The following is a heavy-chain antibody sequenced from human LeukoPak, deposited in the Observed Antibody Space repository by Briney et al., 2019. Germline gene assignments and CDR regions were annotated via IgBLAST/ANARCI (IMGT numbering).Heavy chain of an antibody. Sequence: PSQTLSLTCTVSGDSISSGRYYWSWIRQPPGKGLEWIGYIYYSGSTNYNPSLKSRVTISVDTSKNQFSLKLSSVTAADTAVYYCARHALEDTATTIDYWGQGTLVTVSS. CDR1: GDSISSGRYY. CDR3: ARHALEDTATTIDY. J-gene: IGHJ4*02. CDR2: IYYSGST. V-gene: IGHV4-61*01. D-gene: IGHD5-18*01.